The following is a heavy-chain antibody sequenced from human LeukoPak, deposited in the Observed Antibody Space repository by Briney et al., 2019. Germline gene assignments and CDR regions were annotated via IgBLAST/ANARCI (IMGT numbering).Heavy chain of an antibody. V-gene: IGHV3-30*04. D-gene: IGHD3-22*01. J-gene: IGHJ4*02. CDR1: GFTFSSYA. CDR3: ANWGSGYLFRVY. CDR2: ISYDGSNK. Sequence: GGSLRLSCAASGFTFSSYAMHWVRQAPGKGLEWVAVISYDGSNKYYADSVKGRFTISRDNSKNTLYLQMNSLRAEDTAVYYCANWGSGYLFRVYWGQGTLVTVSS.